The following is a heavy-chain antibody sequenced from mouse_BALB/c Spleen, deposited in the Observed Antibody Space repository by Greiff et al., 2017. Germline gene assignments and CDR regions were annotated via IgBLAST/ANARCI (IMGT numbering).Heavy chain of an antibody. Sequence: EVQVVESGGGLVQPGGSLKLSCAASGFTFSSYTMSWVRQTPEKRLEWVAYISNGGGSTYYPDTVKGRFTISRDNAKNTLYLQMSSLKSEDTAMYYCARKGRITTVDQYFDVWGGGTTVTVSS. CDR2: ISNGGGST. V-gene: IGHV5-12-2*01. CDR1: GFTFSSYT. D-gene: IGHD1-1*01. CDR3: ARKGRITTVDQYFDV. J-gene: IGHJ1*01.